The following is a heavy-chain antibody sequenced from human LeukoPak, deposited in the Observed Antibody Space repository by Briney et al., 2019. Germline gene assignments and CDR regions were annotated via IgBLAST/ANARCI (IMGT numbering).Heavy chain of an antibody. D-gene: IGHD7-27*01. CDR2: ISGSGGST. CDR1: GLTLSNYW. J-gene: IGHJ4*02. V-gene: IGHV3-23*01. Sequence: HTGGSLRLSCAASGLTLSNYWMHWVRQAPGKGLEWVSAISGSGGSTYYADSVKGRFTISRDNSKNTLYLQMNSLRAEDTAVYYCAKDPRRGNWGTLEFMWGQGTLVTVSS. CDR3: AKDPRRGNWGTLEFM.